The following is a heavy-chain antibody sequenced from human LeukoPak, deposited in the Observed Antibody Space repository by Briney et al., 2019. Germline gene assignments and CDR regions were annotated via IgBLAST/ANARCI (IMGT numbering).Heavy chain of an antibody. V-gene: IGHV4-34*01. D-gene: IGHD2-21*02. CDR3: AGGDVVATAIHDAFDI. J-gene: IGHJ3*02. Sequence: SRVTISVDTSKNQFSLKLSSVTAADTAVYYCAGGDVVATAIHDAFDIWGQGTMVTVSS.